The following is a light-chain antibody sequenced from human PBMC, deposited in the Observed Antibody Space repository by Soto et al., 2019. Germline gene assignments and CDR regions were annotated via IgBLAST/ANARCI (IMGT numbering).Light chain of an antibody. CDR3: QAWDSSTLYV. CDR1: KLGDKY. J-gene: IGLJ1*01. CDR2: QDS. V-gene: IGLV3-1*01. Sequence: YELTQPPSVSVSPGQTASITCSGDKLGDKYACWYQQKPGQSPVLVIYQDSKRPSGIPERFSGSNSGNTATLTISGTQAMDEADYYCQAWDSSTLYVFGTGTKLTVL.